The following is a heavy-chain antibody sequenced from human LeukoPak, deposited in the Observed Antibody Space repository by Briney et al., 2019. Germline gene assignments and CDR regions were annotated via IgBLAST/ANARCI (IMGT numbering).Heavy chain of an antibody. Sequence: SGGSLRLSCAASGFIVSNNHINWIRQAPGKGLEWVSIIYSGDTTYYSDSVKGRVILSRDNSKNMRSLKMKSLRGEDTAVYYCARERPGSRVLDYWGQGTVVTVSS. CDR3: ARERPGSRVLDY. CDR1: GFIVSNNH. V-gene: IGHV3-66*01. CDR2: IYSGDTT. J-gene: IGHJ4*02. D-gene: IGHD3-10*01.